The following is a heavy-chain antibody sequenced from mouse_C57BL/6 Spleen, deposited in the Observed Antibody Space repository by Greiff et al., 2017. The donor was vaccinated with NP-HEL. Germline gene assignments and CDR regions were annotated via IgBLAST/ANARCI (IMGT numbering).Heavy chain of an antibody. CDR2: IHPNSGST. CDR3: AREGFITTVVAPYFDV. V-gene: IGHV1-64*01. J-gene: IGHJ1*03. D-gene: IGHD1-1*01. CDR1: GYTFTSYW. Sequence: QVQLQQSGAELVKPGASVKLSCKASGYTFTSYWMHWVKQRPGQGLEWIGMIHPNSGSTNYNEKFKSKATLTVDKSSSTAYMQLSSLTSEDSAVYYCAREGFITTVVAPYFDVWGTGTTVTVSS.